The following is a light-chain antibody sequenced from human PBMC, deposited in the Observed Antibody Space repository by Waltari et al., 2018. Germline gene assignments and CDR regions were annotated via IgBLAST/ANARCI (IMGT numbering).Light chain of an antibody. CDR1: QDITHY. CDR3: QQYDNLPLT. V-gene: IGKV1-33*01. Sequence: DIQMTQSPSSLSASVGDRVTITCQASQDITHYLYWYQQKPGKAPKLLIYGASNVGTGVPSRFSGGGSGTDFSFTISSLQPEDIATYYCQQYDNLPLTFGQGTRLEIK. J-gene: IGKJ5*01. CDR2: GAS.